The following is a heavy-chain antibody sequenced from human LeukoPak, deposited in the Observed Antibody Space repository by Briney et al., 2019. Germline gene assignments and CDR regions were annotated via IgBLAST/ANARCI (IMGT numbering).Heavy chain of an antibody. V-gene: IGHV4-4*07. J-gene: IGHJ4*02. D-gene: IGHD4-11*01. CDR3: AREKMTTITTIDY. CDR1: GGSSSNYY. CDR2: IYISGTP. Sequence: SETLSLTCSVSGGSSSNYYWSWIRQPAGKGLEWIGRIYISGTPNYNPSLRGRVTMSIDTSMNQFSLKLTSVTAADTAVYYCAREKMTTITTIDYWGQGALVTVSS.